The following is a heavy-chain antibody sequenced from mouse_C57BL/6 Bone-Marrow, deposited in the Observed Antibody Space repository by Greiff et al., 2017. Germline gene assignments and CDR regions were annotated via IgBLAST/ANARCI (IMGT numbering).Heavy chain of an antibody. V-gene: IGHV1-4*01. D-gene: IGHD1-1*01. CDR1: GYTFTSYT. CDR2: INPSSGYT. CDR3: ARESHYYGSRGWFAY. J-gene: IGHJ3*01. Sequence: QVQLKQSGAELARPGASVKMSCKASGYTFTSYTMHWVKQRPGQGLEWIGYINPSSGYTKYNQKFKDKATLTADKSSSTAYMQLSSLTSEDSAVYYCARESHYYGSRGWFAYWGQGTLVTVSA.